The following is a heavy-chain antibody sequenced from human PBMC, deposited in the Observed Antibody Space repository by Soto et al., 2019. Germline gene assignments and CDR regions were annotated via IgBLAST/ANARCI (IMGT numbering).Heavy chain of an antibody. CDR3: AHRFLTPVGVGGLGPGAGYYFDY. Sequence: QITLKESGPTLVKPTQTLTLTCTFSGFSLSTSGVGVGWIRQPPGKALEWLALIYWNDDKRYSPSLKSRLTITKDTSKNQVVLTMTNMDPVDTATYYCAHRFLTPVGVGGLGPGAGYYFDYRGQGTLVTVSS. CDR1: GFSLSTSGVG. D-gene: IGHD3-16*01. J-gene: IGHJ4*02. V-gene: IGHV2-5*01. CDR2: IYWNDDK.